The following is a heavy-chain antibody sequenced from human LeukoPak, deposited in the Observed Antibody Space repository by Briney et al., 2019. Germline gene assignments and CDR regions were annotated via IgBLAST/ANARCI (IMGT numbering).Heavy chain of an antibody. Sequence: GASVKVSCKASGYSFTGHYMHWVRQAPGQGLELMGWINPKSGGTNYAQKFQGRVTMTRDTSISTAYMDMSSLRSDDTAVYYCARNLWFGESSDAFDMWGQGTMVTVSS. CDR3: ARNLWFGESSDAFDM. V-gene: IGHV1-2*02. J-gene: IGHJ3*02. CDR1: GYSFTGHY. CDR2: INPKSGGT. D-gene: IGHD3-10*01.